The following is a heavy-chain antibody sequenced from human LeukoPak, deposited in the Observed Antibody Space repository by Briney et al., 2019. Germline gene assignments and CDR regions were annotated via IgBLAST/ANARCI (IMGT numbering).Heavy chain of an antibody. CDR2: IIPIFGTA. V-gene: IGHV1-69*13. J-gene: IGHJ3*01. D-gene: IGHD1-26*01. Sequence: SVTVSCKASGGTLSSYAISWVRQAPGQGLEWMGGIIPIFGTANYAQKFQGRVTITADESTSTAYMELSSLRSEDTAVYYCARESRGELVAWGQGTMVTVSS. CDR1: GGTLSSYA. CDR3: ARESRGELVA.